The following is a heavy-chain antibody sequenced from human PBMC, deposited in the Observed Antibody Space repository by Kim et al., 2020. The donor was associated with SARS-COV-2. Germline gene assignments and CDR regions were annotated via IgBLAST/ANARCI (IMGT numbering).Heavy chain of an antibody. Sequence: SETLSLTCTVSGGSISSSSYYWGWIRQPPGKGLEWIGSIYYSGSTYYNPSLKSRVTISVDTSKNQFSLKLSSVTAADTAVYYCARHDGLLWFGELSGYGIDVWGQGTTVTVSS. CDR2: IYYSGST. CDR1: GGSISSSSYY. J-gene: IGHJ6*02. D-gene: IGHD3-10*01. V-gene: IGHV4-39*01. CDR3: ARHDGLLWFGELSGYGIDV.